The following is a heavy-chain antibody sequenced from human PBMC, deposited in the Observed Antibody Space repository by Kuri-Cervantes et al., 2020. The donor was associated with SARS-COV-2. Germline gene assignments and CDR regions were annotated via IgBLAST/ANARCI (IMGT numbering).Heavy chain of an antibody. V-gene: IGHV3-33*01. CDR1: GFTFSSYG. D-gene: IGHD6-13*01. CDR2: IWYDGSNK. J-gene: IGHJ4*02. Sequence: LSLTCAASGFTFSSYGMHWVRQAPGKGLEWVAVIWYDGSNKYYADSAKGRFTISRDGSKNTLYLQMNSLRAEDTAVYYCARDSSITPRDFDYWGQGTLVTVSS. CDR3: ARDSSITPRDFDY.